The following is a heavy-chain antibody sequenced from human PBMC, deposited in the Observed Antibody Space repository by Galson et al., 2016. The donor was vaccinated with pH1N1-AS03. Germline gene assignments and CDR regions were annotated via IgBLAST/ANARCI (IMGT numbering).Heavy chain of an antibody. D-gene: IGHD2-2*01. CDR2: ISGSGEGT. Sequence: SLRLSCAASGFTFSNCGMSWVRQAPGKGLEWVAGISGSGEGTYYLDSVKGRFTISRDNSKNTVYLQMNSLRVEDTAVYYCAKEGPPALLFYYAMDVWGHGTTVPVS. J-gene: IGHJ6*02. CDR1: GFTFSNCG. CDR3: AKEGPPALLFYYAMDV. V-gene: IGHV3-23*01.